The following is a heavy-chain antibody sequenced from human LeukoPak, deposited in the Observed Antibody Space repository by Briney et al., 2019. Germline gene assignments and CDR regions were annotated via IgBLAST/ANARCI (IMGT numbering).Heavy chain of an antibody. V-gene: IGHV4-34*01. CDR2: INHSGST. D-gene: IGHD2-2*01. CDR1: SWSFSGYY. CDR3: ASGGLYCSSSSCTPDWFDP. Sequence: SETLSLTCAVYSWSFSGYYWSWIRQPPGKGLEWIGEINHSGSTNYNPSLKSRVTISVDTSKNQFSLKLTSVTAAATAVYYCASGGLYCSSSSCTPDWFDPWGQGTLVTVSS. J-gene: IGHJ5*02.